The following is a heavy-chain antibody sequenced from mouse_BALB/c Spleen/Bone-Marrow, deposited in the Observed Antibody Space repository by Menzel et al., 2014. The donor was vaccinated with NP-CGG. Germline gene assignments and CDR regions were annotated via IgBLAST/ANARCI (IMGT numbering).Heavy chain of an antibody. V-gene: IGHV3-1*02. CDR1: GYSITSGYS. CDR3: ATYYYGSTYNFDY. D-gene: IGHD1-1*01. Sequence: VQLQQSGPDLVKPSQSLSLTCTVTGYSITSGYSWHWIRQFPGNKLEWMVYMHYSCSTNYNPSLKSRISITRDTSKNQFFLQLNSVTPEDTAAYYCATYYYGSTYNFDYWGQGTTLTVSS. CDR2: MHYSCST. J-gene: IGHJ2*01.